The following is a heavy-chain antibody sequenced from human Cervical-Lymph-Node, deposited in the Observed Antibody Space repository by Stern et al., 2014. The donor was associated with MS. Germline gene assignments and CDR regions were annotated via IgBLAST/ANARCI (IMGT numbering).Heavy chain of an antibody. CDR3: ARGLFSSSGWFDP. V-gene: IGHV1-46*01. CDR2: INASGGST. J-gene: IGHJ5*02. D-gene: IGHD6-6*01. Sequence: QMQLVESGAELKKPGASVKVSCKASGFTFTTYYIHWARQAPGQGLEWMGVINASGGSTSYAQKFQGRVTMTRDTSTSTVYMELSSLRSEDTAVYYCARGLFSSSGWFDPWGQGTLVTVSS. CDR1: GFTFTTYY.